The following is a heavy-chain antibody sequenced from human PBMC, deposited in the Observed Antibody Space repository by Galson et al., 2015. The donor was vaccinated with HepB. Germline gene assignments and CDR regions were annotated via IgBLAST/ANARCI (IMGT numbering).Heavy chain of an antibody. D-gene: IGHD5-18*01. CDR3: ARATATIDY. CDR2: ISYDGSNK. J-gene: IGHJ4*02. CDR1: GFTFSSYA. Sequence: SLRLSCAASGFTFSSYAMHWVRQAPGKGLEWVAVISYDGSNKYYADSVKGRFTIFRDNSKNTMYLQMNSLTAEDTAVYYCARATATIDYWGQGTLVTVSS. V-gene: IGHV3-30-3*01.